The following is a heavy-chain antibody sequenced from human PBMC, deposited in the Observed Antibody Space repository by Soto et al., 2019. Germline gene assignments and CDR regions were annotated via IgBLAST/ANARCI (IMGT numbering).Heavy chain of an antibody. CDR3: ARDDEVSWAFDY. Sequence: GGSLRLSCAASGFTVSSNYMSWVRQAPGKGLEWVSVIYSGGSTYYADSVKGRFTISRDNSKNTLYLQMNSLRAEDTAVYYCARDDEVSWAFDYWGQGTLVTVSS. V-gene: IGHV3-66*01. D-gene: IGHD6-13*01. CDR1: GFTVSSNY. CDR2: IYSGGST. J-gene: IGHJ4*02.